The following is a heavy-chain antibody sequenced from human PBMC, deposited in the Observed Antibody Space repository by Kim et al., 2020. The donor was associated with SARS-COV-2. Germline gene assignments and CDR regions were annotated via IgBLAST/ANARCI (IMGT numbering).Heavy chain of an antibody. CDR2: INHSGSI. Sequence: SETLSLTCAVYGGSFSGYYWSWIRQPPGKGLEWIGEINHSGSINYNPSLKSQVTISVDTSKNQFSLKLSSVTAADTAVHYCARRLRPRKVIFPGVPYYY. V-gene: IGHV4-34*01. J-gene: IGHJ6*01. CDR1: GGSFSGYY. CDR3: ARRLRPRKVIFPGVPYYY. D-gene: IGHD3-22*01.